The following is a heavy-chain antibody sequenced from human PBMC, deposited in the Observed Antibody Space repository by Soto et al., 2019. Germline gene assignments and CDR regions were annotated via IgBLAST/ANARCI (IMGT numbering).Heavy chain of an antibody. Sequence: QITLKESGPPLVKPTQTLTLACTFSGFSLSTSGVGVGWIRQPPGKALEWLALIYWDDDKRYSPSLKSRLTIXKXXSKHQVVLTMTNMDPVDTATYHCAHKGAGYRGFKYWGQGTLVTVSS. CDR2: IYWDDDK. V-gene: IGHV2-5*02. CDR3: AHKGAGYRGFKY. CDR1: GFSLSTSGVG. J-gene: IGHJ4*02. D-gene: IGHD5-12*01.